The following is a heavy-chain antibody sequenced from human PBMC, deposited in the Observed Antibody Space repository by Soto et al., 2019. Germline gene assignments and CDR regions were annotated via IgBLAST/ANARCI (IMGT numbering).Heavy chain of an antibody. Sequence: GGSLRLSCAASGFTFSSYGMHWVRQAPGKGLEWVAVISYDGSNKYYADSVKGRFTISRDNSKNTLYLQMNCLRAEDTAVYYCAKDLSRVGAPTSVFDYWGQGTLVTVSS. D-gene: IGHD1-26*01. V-gene: IGHV3-30*18. CDR2: ISYDGSNK. J-gene: IGHJ4*02. CDR1: GFTFSSYG. CDR3: AKDLSRVGAPTSVFDY.